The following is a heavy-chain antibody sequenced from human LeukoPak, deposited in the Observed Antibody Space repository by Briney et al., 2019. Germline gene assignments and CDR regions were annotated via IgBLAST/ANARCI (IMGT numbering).Heavy chain of an antibody. J-gene: IGHJ4*02. D-gene: IGHD6-19*01. CDR1: GFTFSAYS. V-gene: IGHV3-48*01. CDR3: AKDGGGWYTSGWYYFDY. CDR2: ISSSSMTV. Sequence: GGSLRLSCAASGFTFSAYSMTWVRQAPGKGLEWLSYISSSSMTVYYADSVKGRFTISRDNSKTTLYLQMDSLRAEDTALYYCAKDGGGWYTSGWYYFDYWGQGTLVTVSS.